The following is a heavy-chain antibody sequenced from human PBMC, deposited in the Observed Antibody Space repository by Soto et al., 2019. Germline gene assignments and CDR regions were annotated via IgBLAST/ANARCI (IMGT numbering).Heavy chain of an antibody. V-gene: IGHV1-18*01. CDR3: ARVGDIVVVPTSSGPRRFDH. J-gene: IGHJ4*02. CDR2: ISAYNGNT. D-gene: IGHD2-2*01. Sequence: ASGMPACKDSCYTFTSYGLRWVIQAPGQGIEWMGWISAYNGNTNYAQKLQGRVTMTTDTSTSTAYMELRSLRSDDTAVYYCARVGDIVVVPTSSGPRRFDHCVQGTLSTDPS. CDR1: CYTFTSYG.